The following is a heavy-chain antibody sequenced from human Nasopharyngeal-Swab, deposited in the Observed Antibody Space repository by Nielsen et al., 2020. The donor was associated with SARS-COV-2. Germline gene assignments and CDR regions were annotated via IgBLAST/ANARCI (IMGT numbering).Heavy chain of an antibody. CDR3: ARDSPVYCSSTSCYLD. CDR1: GFTFSSYS. Sequence: GESLKISCAASGFTFSSYSMHWVRQAPGKGLVWVSRINSDGSSTSYADSVKGRFTISRDNAKNTLYLQMNSLRAEDTAVYYCARDSPVYCSSTSCYLDWGQGTLVTVSS. D-gene: IGHD2-2*01. V-gene: IGHV3-74*01. J-gene: IGHJ4*02. CDR2: INSDGSST.